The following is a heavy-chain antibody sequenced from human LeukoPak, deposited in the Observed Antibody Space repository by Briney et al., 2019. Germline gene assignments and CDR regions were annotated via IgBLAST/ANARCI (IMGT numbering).Heavy chain of an antibody. J-gene: IGHJ4*02. Sequence: GGSLRLSCAASGFTFSRNAMSWVRQAPGRGLEWVSGISSSGGTTYYADSVKGRFTISRDNSKNTVYLQMNSLRAEDTAVYHCAKQDYDILTASGYWGQGTLVTVSS. V-gene: IGHV3-23*01. D-gene: IGHD3-9*01. CDR3: AKQDYDILTASGY. CDR1: GFTFSRNA. CDR2: ISSSGGTT.